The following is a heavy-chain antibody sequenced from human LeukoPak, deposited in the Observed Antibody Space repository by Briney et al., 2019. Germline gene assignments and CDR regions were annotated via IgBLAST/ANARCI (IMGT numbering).Heavy chain of an antibody. CDR3: AGSQGYYYDSSGYSTYRY. D-gene: IGHD3-22*01. Sequence: SETLSLTCAVYGGSFSGYYWSWIRQPPGKGLEWIGEINHSGSTNYNPSLKSRVTISVDTSKNQFSLKLSSVTAADTAVYYCAGSQGYYYDSSGYSTYRYWGQGTLVTVSS. CDR1: GGSFSGYY. CDR2: INHSGST. V-gene: IGHV4-34*01. J-gene: IGHJ4*02.